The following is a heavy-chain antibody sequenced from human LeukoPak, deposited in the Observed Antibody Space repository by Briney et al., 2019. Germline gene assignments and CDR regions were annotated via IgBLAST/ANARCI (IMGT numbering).Heavy chain of an antibody. J-gene: IGHJ4*02. CDR3: ARDYYGSGSYYHDF. CDR1: VFTVSSNY. D-gene: IGHD3-10*01. V-gene: IGHV3-53*05. Sequence: PGGSLRLSCAASVFTVSSNYMSWVRQAPGKGLEWVSVIYRGGSTYYADSVKGRFTISRDNSENTLYLQMNSLRAEDTAVYYCARDYYGSGSYYHDFWGQGTLVTVSS. CDR2: IYRGGST.